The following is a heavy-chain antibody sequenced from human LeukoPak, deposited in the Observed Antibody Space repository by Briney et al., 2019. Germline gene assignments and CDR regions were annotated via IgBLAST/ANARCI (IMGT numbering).Heavy chain of an antibody. Sequence: GKSLRLSCAASGFTFSSYSMNWVRQAPGKGLGWVSSISSSSYYIYYADSLKGRFTISRDNAETSLYLQMNSLRADDTAVYYCARANGMATIGSPFDYWGQGTLVTVSS. V-gene: IGHV3-21*01. J-gene: IGHJ4*02. CDR1: GFTFSSYS. D-gene: IGHD5-24*01. CDR2: ISSSSYYI. CDR3: ARANGMATIGSPFDY.